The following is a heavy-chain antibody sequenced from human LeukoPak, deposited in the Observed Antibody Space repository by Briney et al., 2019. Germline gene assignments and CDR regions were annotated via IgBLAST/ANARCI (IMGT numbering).Heavy chain of an antibody. V-gene: IGHV1-69*05. CDR2: IIPIFGTA. CDR1: GGTFSSYA. D-gene: IGHD1-1*01. Sequence: SVKVSCKASGGTFSSYAISWVRQAPGQGLEWMGGIIPIFGTANYAQKFQGRVTITTDESTSTAYMELSSLRSEDTAVYYCAKDRWATQTTYDAFDIWGQGTMVTVSS. CDR3: AKDRWATQTTYDAFDI. J-gene: IGHJ3*02.